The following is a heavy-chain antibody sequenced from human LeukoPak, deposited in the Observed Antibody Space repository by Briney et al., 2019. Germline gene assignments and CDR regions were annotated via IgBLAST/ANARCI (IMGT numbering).Heavy chain of an antibody. V-gene: IGHV1-46*01. CDR3: ARDHSTLGSFDY. CDR2: INPSGGST. CDR1: GYTFTIYY. D-gene: IGHD6-13*01. J-gene: IGHJ4*02. Sequence: ASVKVSCKASGYTFTIYYMHWVRQAPGQGLEWMGIINPSGGSTSYAQKFQGRVTMTRDTSTSTVYMELSSLRSEDTAVYYCARDHSTLGSFDYWGQGTLVTVSS.